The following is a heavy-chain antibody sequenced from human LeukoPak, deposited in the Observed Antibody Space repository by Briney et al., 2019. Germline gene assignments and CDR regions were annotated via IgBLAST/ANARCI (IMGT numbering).Heavy chain of an antibody. CDR1: GFTFTTYW. Sequence: GGSLRLSCAASGFTFTTYWMSWVRQAPGKGLEWVAKISPDGSEKYYVDSVKGRFTISRDNAKNSLDLQMSSLRAEDTAVYYCARDPQYNLYYFGYWGQGTLVTVSS. V-gene: IGHV3-7*01. CDR3: ARDPQYNLYYFGY. CDR2: ISPDGSEK. J-gene: IGHJ4*02. D-gene: IGHD1-14*01.